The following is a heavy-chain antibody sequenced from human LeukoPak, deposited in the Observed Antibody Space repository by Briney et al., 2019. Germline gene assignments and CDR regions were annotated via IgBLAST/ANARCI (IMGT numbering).Heavy chain of an antibody. CDR3: ARGGYYGSGNDFRFDP. D-gene: IGHD3-10*01. J-gene: IGHJ5*02. V-gene: IGHV4-59*01. CDR1: GGSIRGYY. Sequence: PSETLSLTCTVSGGSIRGYYWSWIRQPPGKGLEYIGYIYYSGITNYNPSLKSRVTISVDTSKNQFSLRLNSVTAADTAVYYCARGGYYGSGNDFRFDPWGQGTLVTVSS. CDR2: IYYSGIT.